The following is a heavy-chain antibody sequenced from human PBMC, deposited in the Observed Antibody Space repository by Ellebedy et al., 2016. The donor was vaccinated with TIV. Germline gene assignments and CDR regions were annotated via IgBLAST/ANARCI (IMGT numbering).Heavy chain of an antibody. CDR3: ATFRNLDAFDI. CDR2: FYHSGST. Sequence: SETLSLTCTASGYSISSGYYWGWIRQPPGEGLEWIGWFYHSGSTYYNPSLKRRVTISVDRSKNQLSLKLSSVTAADTAVYYCATFRNLDAFDIWGQGTMVTVSS. V-gene: IGHV4-38-2*02. J-gene: IGHJ3*02. CDR1: GYSISSGYY.